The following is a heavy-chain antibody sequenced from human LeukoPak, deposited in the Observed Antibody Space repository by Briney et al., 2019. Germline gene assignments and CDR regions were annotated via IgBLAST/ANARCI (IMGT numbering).Heavy chain of an antibody. V-gene: IGHV4-4*07. CDR2: IYTSGST. Sequence: SETLSLTCTVSGGSISSYYWSWIRQPAGKGLEWIGRIYTSGSTNYNPSLKSRVTMSVDTSKNQFSLKLSSVTAADTAVYYCAREYYDILTGYYTIDYWGQGTLVTVSS. J-gene: IGHJ4*02. CDR3: AREYYDILTGYYTIDY. D-gene: IGHD3-9*01. CDR1: GGSISSYY.